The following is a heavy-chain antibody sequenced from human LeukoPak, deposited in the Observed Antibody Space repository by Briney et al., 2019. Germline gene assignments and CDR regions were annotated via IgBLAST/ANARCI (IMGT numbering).Heavy chain of an antibody. D-gene: IGHD4-11*01. Sequence: SETLSLTSAVYGGSFRGYYWSWIRHPPWKGLEWIGEINHSGSTNYNLSLKSPVTISVDTSKIQFSLKLSSVTAADTAVYYCARVESTVTTPYDYWGQGTLVTVSS. V-gene: IGHV4-34*01. J-gene: IGHJ4*02. CDR2: INHSGST. CDR1: GGSFRGYY. CDR3: ARVESTVTTPYDY.